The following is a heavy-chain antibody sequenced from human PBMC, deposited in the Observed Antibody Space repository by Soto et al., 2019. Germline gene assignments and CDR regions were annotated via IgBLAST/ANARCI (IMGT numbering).Heavy chain of an antibody. CDR1: GGSVSSGSYY. J-gene: IGHJ4*02. CDR2: IYYSGST. D-gene: IGHD1-7*01. CDR3: ARGNWNWWFDY. V-gene: IGHV4-61*01. Sequence: QVQLQESGPGLVKPSETLSLTCTVSGGSVSSGSYYWSWIRQPPGKGLEWIGYIYYSGSTNYNPSLKSRVTISVDTSKNQFSLKLSSVTAADTAVYYCARGNWNWWFDYWCQGTLVTVSS.